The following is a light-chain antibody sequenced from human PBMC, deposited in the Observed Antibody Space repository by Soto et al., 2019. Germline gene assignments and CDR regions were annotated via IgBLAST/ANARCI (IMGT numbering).Light chain of an antibody. CDR3: SSYTSSSTVI. V-gene: IGLV2-14*03. Sequence: QSALTQPASVSGSPGQSITISCTGTXGDVGGNRFVSWYQQHPGKAPKLMIYDVSNRPSGVSNRFSGSKSGYTASLTISGLQAEDDADYYCSSYTSSSTVIFGGGTKLTVL. CDR2: DVS. CDR1: XGDVGGNRF. J-gene: IGLJ2*01.